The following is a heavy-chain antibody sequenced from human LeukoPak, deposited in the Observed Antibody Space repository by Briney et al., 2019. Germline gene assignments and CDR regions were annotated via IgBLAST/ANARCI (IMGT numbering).Heavy chain of an antibody. CDR2: ISAYNGNT. J-gene: IGHJ4*02. CDR1: GYTFTSYG. CDR3: ARDLRITMVRGVENIDY. V-gene: IGHV1-18*01. Sequence: EASVKVSCKASGYTFTSYGINWVRQAPGQGLEWVGWISAYNGNTNYAQKLQGSGTMTTDTSTSTAYLELRSLRSDDTAVYYCARDLRITMVRGVENIDYWGQGTLVTVSS. D-gene: IGHD3-10*01.